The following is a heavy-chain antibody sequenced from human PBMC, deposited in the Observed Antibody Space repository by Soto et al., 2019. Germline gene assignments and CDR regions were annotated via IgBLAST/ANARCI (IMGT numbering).Heavy chain of an antibody. J-gene: IGHJ6*02. CDR2: IYYSGST. CDR1: GGSISSGGYY. V-gene: IGHV4-31*03. CDR3: ARGGRRSPGMDV. Sequence: PSETLSLTCTVSGGSISSGGYYWSWIRQYPGKGLEWIGYIYYSGSTYYNPSLKSRVTISVDTSKNQFSLKLSSVTAADTAVYYCARGGRRSPGMDVWGQGTTVTVS.